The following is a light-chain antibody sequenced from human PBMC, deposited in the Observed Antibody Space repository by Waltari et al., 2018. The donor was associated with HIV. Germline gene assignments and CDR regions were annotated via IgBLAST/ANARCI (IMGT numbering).Light chain of an antibody. CDR2: GAS. V-gene: IGKV3-20*01. CDR3: HQYGNSPST. J-gene: IGKJ2*01. Sequence: ELVLTQSPGTLSLSPGERATLSCRASQSVNANFFAWYQQRPGQAPRLLIYGASTRAPGVPDRVSGSGSGTDFILAISRLEPEDFAVYYCHQYGNSPSTFGQGTTLDIK. CDR1: QSVNANF.